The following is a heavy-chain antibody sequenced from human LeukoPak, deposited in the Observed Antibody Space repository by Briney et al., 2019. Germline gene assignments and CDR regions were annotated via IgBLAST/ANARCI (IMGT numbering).Heavy chain of an antibody. CDR2: IYYSGST. Sequence: SETLSLTCTVSGGSISSYYWSWIRQPPGKGLEWIGYIYYSGSTNYNPSLKSRVTISVDTSKNQFSLKLSSVTAADTAVYYCARDQRIHYYDSSGYYPHAFDIWGQGTMVTVSS. J-gene: IGHJ3*02. V-gene: IGHV4-59*01. CDR1: GGSISSYY. CDR3: ARDQRIHYYDSSGYYPHAFDI. D-gene: IGHD3-22*01.